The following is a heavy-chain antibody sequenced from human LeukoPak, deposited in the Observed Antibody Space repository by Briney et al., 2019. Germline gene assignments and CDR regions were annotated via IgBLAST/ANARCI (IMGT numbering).Heavy chain of an antibody. V-gene: IGHV3-74*01. D-gene: IGHD1-1*01. Sequence: GGSLRLTCVASGFSFSNYWMYWGRQAPGKGLVWVSRINSDGSYTDYADSAKGRFTISRDNAKDTLYLQMNSLRADDTAVYYCARADNWQSGGAWGQGTLVTVSS. CDR2: INSDGSYT. CDR1: GFSFSNYW. J-gene: IGHJ5*02. CDR3: ARADNWQSGGA.